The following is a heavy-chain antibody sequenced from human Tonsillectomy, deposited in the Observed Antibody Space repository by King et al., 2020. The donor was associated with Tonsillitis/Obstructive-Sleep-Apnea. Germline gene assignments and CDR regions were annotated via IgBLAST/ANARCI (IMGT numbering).Heavy chain of an antibody. CDR3: ARDYYDSSGYYHGYFQH. Sequence: QLVQSGAEVKKPGASVKVSCKASGYTFTSYDITWVRQAPGQGFEWMGWSRPYNGDTNYAQKLQGRVTMTSDTSTSTAYMELRSLRSDDTAVYYCARDYYDSSGYYHGYFQHWGQGTLVTVSS. D-gene: IGHD3-22*01. J-gene: IGHJ1*01. V-gene: IGHV1-18*01. CDR1: GYTFTSYD. CDR2: SRPYNGDT.